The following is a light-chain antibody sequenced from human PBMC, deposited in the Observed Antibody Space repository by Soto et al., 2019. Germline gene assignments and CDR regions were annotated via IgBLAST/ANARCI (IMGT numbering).Light chain of an antibody. V-gene: IGKV1-5*03. CDR3: QQYNSYST. Sequence: DFQMTQSPSTLSASVGDRVTITCRASQSISSWLAWYQQKPGKAPKLLIYKASSLESGVPSRFSGSGSGTECTLTISSLQPDDFATYYCQQYNSYSTFGQGTKLEIK. J-gene: IGKJ2*01. CDR2: KAS. CDR1: QSISSW.